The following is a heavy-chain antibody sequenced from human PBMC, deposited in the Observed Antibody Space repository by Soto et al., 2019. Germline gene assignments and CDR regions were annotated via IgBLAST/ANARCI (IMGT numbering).Heavy chain of an antibody. D-gene: IGHD2-2*01. CDR1: GGSISSGGYY. CDR2: IYYSGST. Sequence: PSETLSLTCTVSGGSISSGGYYWSWIRQHPGKGLEWIGYIYYSGSTYYNPSLKSRVTISVDTSKNQFSLKLSSVTAADTAVYYCARLDIVVVPAASSYYFDYWGQGTLVTVSS. J-gene: IGHJ4*02. V-gene: IGHV4-31*03. CDR3: ARLDIVVVPAASSYYFDY.